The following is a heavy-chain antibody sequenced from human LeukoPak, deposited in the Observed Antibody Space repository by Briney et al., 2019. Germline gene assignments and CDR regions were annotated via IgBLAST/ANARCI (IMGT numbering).Heavy chain of an antibody. D-gene: IGHD1-26*01. CDR3: ARAAWVGAPNNWFDP. V-gene: IGHV4-59*01. J-gene: IGHJ5*02. Sequence: SETLSLTCTVSGGSISSYYWSWIRQPPGKGLEWIGYIYYSGSTNYNPSLKSRVTISVDTSKNQFSLKLSSVTAADTAVYYCARAAWVGAPNNWFDPWGQGTLITVSS. CDR1: GGSISSYY. CDR2: IYYSGST.